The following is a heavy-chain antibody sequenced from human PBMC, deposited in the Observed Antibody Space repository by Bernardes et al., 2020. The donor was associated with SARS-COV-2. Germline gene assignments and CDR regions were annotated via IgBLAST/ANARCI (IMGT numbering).Heavy chain of an antibody. J-gene: IGHJ4*02. Sequence: ASVKVSCKASGYTLNDYYIHWVRQAPGRGLEWMGWINPHSGDTSYAQKFQGRVTMSRDTSISTVYMELSRLRSDDTAVYYCARSTVIVVVIDYWGQGTPVTVSS. D-gene: IGHD3-22*01. V-gene: IGHV1-2*02. CDR3: ARSTVIVVVIDY. CDR2: INPHSGDT. CDR1: GYTLNDYY.